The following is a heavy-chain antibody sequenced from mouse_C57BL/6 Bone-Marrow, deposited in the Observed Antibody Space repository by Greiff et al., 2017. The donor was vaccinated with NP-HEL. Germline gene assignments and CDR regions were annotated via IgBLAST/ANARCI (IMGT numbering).Heavy chain of an antibody. CDR3: ARGLGRDY. V-gene: IGHV5-4*03. CDR1: GFTFSSYA. Sequence: EVKLMESGGGLVKPGGSLKLSCAASGFTFSSYAMSWVRQTPEKRLEWVATISDGGSYTYYPDNVKGRFTISRDNAKTNLYLQMSHLKSEDTAMYYCARGLGRDYWGQGTTLTVSS. CDR2: ISDGGSYT. D-gene: IGHD4-1*01. J-gene: IGHJ2*01.